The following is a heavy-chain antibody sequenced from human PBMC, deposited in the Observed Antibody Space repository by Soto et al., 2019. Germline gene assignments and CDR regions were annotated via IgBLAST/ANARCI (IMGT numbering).Heavy chain of an antibody. CDR2: ISGSGGST. CDR1: GFTFSSYA. V-gene: IGHV3-23*01. CDR3: AKSGSICTNGVCYWLDYYYGMDV. J-gene: IGHJ6*02. D-gene: IGHD2-8*01. Sequence: TGGSLRLSCAASGFTFSSYAMSWVRQAPGKGLEWVSAISGSGGSTYYADSVKGRFTISRDNSKNTLYLQMNSLRAEDTAVYYCAKSGSICTNGVCYWLDYYYGMDVWGQGTTVTVSS.